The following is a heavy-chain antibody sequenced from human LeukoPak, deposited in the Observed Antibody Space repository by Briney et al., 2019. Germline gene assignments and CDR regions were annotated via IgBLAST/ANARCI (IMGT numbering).Heavy chain of an antibody. V-gene: IGHV1-69*05. D-gene: IGHD2-15*01. Sequence: SVKVSCKASGGTFSSYAISWVRQAPGQGLEWMGGIIPIFGTANYAQKFQGRVTITTDESTSTAYMELSSLRSEDTAVYYCASIVVAATKRAGSFDYWGQGTLVTVSS. CDR2: IIPIFGTA. CDR3: ASIVVAATKRAGSFDY. CDR1: GGTFSSYA. J-gene: IGHJ4*02.